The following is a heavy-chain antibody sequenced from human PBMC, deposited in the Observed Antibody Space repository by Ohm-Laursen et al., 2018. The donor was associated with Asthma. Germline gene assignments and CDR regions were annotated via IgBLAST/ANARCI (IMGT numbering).Heavy chain of an antibody. J-gene: IGHJ1*01. D-gene: IGHD1-26*01. CDR3: ARIGPEWELPGREYSLHH. V-gene: IGHV3-21*01. Sequence: GSPRLSCSASGYTFSRYSIHWVRQFPGKGLEWVASISTASTFIYYADSVRGRFTTSRDNAKNSVYLQMNSLRAEDTALYYCARIGPEWELPGREYSLHHWGQGTQVTVSS. CDR1: GYTFSRYS. CDR2: ISTASTFI.